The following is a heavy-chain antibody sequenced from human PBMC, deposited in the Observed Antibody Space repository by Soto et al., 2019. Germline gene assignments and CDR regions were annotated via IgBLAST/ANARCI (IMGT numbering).Heavy chain of an antibody. Sequence: PGGSLRLSCAASGFTFSSYGMHWVRQAPGKGLEWVAVIWYDGSNKYYADSVKGRFTVSRDNSKNTLYLQMNSLRAEDTAVYYCARDAAATIFGVVMEGTNYYYYYGMDVWGQGTTVTVSS. CDR3: ARDAAATIFGVVMEGTNYYYYYGMDV. CDR1: GFTFSSYG. CDR2: IWYDGSNK. D-gene: IGHD3-3*01. J-gene: IGHJ6*02. V-gene: IGHV3-33*01.